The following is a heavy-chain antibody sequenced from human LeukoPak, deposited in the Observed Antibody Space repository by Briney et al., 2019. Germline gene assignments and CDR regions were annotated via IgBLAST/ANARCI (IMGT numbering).Heavy chain of an antibody. CDR2: ISGSGGTT. J-gene: IGHJ4*02. V-gene: IGHV3-23*01. CDR3: TRLAAADYFDY. Sequence: GGSLRLSCAASGFTFSSYAMSWVHQAPGKGLEWVSAISGSGGTTYYADSVKGRFTISRDDSKNTAYLQMNSLKTEDTAVYYCTRLAAADYFDYWGQGTLVTVSS. D-gene: IGHD6-13*01. CDR1: GFTFSSYA.